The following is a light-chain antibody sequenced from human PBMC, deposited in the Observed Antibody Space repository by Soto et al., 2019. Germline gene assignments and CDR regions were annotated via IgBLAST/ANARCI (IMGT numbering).Light chain of an antibody. Sequence: QSELTQPASVSGSPGQSITISCTGTSSDVGSYNLVSWYQQHPGKAPKLMIYEGSKRPSGVSNRFSGSKSGNTASLTISGLQAEDEADYYCCSYSGSSSYVFGNGTKVTVL. CDR2: EGS. V-gene: IGLV2-23*01. J-gene: IGLJ1*01. CDR3: CSYSGSSSYV. CDR1: SSDVGSYNL.